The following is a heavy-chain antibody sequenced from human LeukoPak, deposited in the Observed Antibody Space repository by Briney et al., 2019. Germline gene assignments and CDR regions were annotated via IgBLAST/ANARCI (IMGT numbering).Heavy chain of an antibody. Sequence: PGGSLRLSCAASGSIFRSYALSWVRQAPGKGLEWVSSITGSGDSTYYADSVKGRFTSSGDNSKNTLFLQMNSLRAEDTAVYYCAQSRAFSNSALNYWGQGTLVTVSS. CDR1: GSIFRSYA. D-gene: IGHD1-26*01. V-gene: IGHV3-23*01. CDR2: ITGSGDST. CDR3: AQSRAFSNSALNY. J-gene: IGHJ4*02.